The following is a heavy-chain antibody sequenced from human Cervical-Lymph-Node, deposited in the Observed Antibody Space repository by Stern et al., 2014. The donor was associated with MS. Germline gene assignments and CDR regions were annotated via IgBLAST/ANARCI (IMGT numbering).Heavy chain of an antibody. CDR3: ARDGCGGSCYSRVDP. D-gene: IGHD2-15*01. Sequence: VQLVESGGGVVQPGTSLRLSCAASGFTFSTTGMHWLRQAPGKGLEGVAVIWFDGRNKYYADSVQGRFTISRDNSKNTLYLQLNSLKAEDTAVYYCARDGCGGSCYSRVDPWGQGTLVTVSS. CDR1: GFTFSTTG. V-gene: IGHV3-33*01. J-gene: IGHJ5*02. CDR2: IWFDGRNK.